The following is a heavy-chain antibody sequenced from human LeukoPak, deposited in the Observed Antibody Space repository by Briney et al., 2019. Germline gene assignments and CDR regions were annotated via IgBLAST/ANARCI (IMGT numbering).Heavy chain of an antibody. J-gene: IGHJ4*02. Sequence: GGSLRLSCAASGFSFRDYWMSWVRQAPGKGLEWVADIEPDGSGKTYVDSVRGRFTISRDNAQQSLYLQMDTLTAEDTAVYYCVTSWVRQQRDFWGQGTLVTVSS. V-gene: IGHV3-7*01. CDR2: IEPDGSGK. D-gene: IGHD3-10*01. CDR3: VTSWVRQQRDF. CDR1: GFSFRDYW.